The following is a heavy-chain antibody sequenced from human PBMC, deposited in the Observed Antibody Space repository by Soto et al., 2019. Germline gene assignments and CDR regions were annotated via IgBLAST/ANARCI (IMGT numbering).Heavy chain of an antibody. CDR1: GDSVPSNSAA. CDR3: ARGLERVAGYYYYYYGMDV. Sequence: PSQTLSLTCAISGDSVPSNSAAWNWIRQSPSRGLEWLGRTYYRSKWYNDYAVSVKSRITINPDTSKNQFSLQLNSVTPEDTAVYYCARGLERVAGYYYYYYGMDVWGQGTTVTVSS. J-gene: IGHJ6*02. V-gene: IGHV6-1*01. CDR2: TYYRSKWYN. D-gene: IGHD6-19*01.